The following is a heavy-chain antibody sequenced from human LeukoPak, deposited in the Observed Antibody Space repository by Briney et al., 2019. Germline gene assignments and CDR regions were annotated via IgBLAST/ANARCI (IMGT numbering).Heavy chain of an antibody. V-gene: IGHV3-21*01. D-gene: IGHD1-26*01. CDR3: ARDPYSGNYGNYYYYYMDV. CDR1: GFTFSNYN. CDR2: ITSSGAYI. J-gene: IGHJ6*03. Sequence: GGSLRLSCAASGFTFSNYNMNWVRQAPGKGLEWVSSITSSGAYIFYADSVKGRFTISRDNAKDSLYLQMNSLGPEDTAVYYCARDPYSGNYGNYYYYYMDVWGKGTTVTISS.